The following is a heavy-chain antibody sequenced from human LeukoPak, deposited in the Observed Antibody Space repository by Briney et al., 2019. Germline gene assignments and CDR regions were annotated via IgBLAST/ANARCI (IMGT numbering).Heavy chain of an antibody. Sequence: SQTLSVTCDISGESVSSKNGAWNWIRQSPSRGLEWLGRTYYRSKWHTDYAVSMNGRITISPDTSKNQFSLQLNSVTPDDTAVYYCARDVGTSGWHTFDYWGQGTLVTVSS. CDR3: ARDVGTSGWHTFDY. D-gene: IGHD6-19*01. J-gene: IGHJ4*02. V-gene: IGHV6-1*01. CDR1: GESVSSKNGA. CDR2: TYYRSKWHT.